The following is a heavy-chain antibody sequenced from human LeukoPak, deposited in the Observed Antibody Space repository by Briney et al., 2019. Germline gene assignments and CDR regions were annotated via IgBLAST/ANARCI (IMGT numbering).Heavy chain of an antibody. CDR2: IYGGGST. CDR3: ARGSGYYLGNY. D-gene: IGHD3-22*01. J-gene: IGHJ4*02. Sequence: GGSLRLSCAASGFTVSSIHMSWVRQAPGKGLGWVSVIYGGGSTYYADSVKGRFTISRDNSKNTLYLQMNSLRAEDTAVYYCARGSGYYLGNYWGQGTLVTVPS. CDR1: GFTVSSIH. V-gene: IGHV3-53*01.